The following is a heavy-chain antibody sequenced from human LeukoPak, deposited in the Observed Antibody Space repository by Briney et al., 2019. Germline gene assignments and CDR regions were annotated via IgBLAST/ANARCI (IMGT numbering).Heavy chain of an antibody. CDR3: ARGWDCSGGSCYGSRNNWFDP. J-gene: IGHJ5*02. Sequence: PSETLSLTCAVYGGSFSGYYWSWIRQPPGKGLEWIGEINDSGSTNYNPSLKSRVTISVDTSKNQFSLKLSSVTAADTAVYYCARGWDCSGGSCYGSRNNWFDPWGQGTLVTVSS. CDR2: INDSGST. V-gene: IGHV4-34*01. D-gene: IGHD2-15*01. CDR1: GGSFSGYY.